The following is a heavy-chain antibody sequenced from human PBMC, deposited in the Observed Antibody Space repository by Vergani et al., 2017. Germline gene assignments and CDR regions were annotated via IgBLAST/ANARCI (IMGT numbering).Heavy chain of an antibody. CDR2: IYYSGST. J-gene: IGHJ4*02. D-gene: IGHD6-19*01. CDR3: ARDRLAQSSGWYGVFDC. Sequence: QLQLQESGPGLVKPSETLFLTCTVSGGSISSSSYYWGWIRQPPGKGLEWIGSIYYSGSTYYNPSLKSRVTRSVDTAKNQFSLKLSSVTAADTAVYYCARDRLAQSSGWYGVFDCWGQGTLVIVSA. CDR1: GGSISSSSYY. V-gene: IGHV4-39*07.